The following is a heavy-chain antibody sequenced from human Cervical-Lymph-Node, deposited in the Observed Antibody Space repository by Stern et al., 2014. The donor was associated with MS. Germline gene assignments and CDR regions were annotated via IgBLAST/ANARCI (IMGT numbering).Heavy chain of an antibody. Sequence: VQLVESGGGVVQPGRSLRLSCAASGFTFSSYGMHWVRQAPGKGLEWVAVIWYDGSNKYYADSVKGRFTISRDNSKNTLYLQMNSLRAEDTAVYYCARDRDDFWSGPYYYYGMDVWGQGTTVTVSS. D-gene: IGHD3-3*01. CDR1: GFTFSSYG. V-gene: IGHV3-33*01. CDR3: ARDRDDFWSGPYYYYGMDV. CDR2: IWYDGSNK. J-gene: IGHJ6*02.